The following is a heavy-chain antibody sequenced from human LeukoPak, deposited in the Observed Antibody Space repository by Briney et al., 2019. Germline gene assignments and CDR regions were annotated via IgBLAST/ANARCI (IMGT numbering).Heavy chain of an antibody. CDR1: GFTFSSYW. CDR2: IYSGGST. V-gene: IGHV3-66*01. CDR3: AREKYDILTGYSADAFDI. J-gene: IGHJ3*02. Sequence: PGGSLRLSCAASGFTFSSYWMSWVRQAPGKGLEWVSIIYSGGSTFYADSVKGRFTISRDNAKNSLYLQMNNLRAEDTAIYYCAREKYDILTGYSADAFDIWGQGTMVTVSS. D-gene: IGHD3-9*01.